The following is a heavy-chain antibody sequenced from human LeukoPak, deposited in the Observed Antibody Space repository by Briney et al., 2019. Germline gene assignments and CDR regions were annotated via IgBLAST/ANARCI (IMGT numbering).Heavy chain of an antibody. D-gene: IGHD6-13*01. J-gene: IGHJ4*02. CDR2: IYYSGST. Sequence: PSETLSLTCTVSGGSISSYYWSWIRQPPGKGLEWIGYIYYSGSTNYNPSLKSRVTVSVDTSKNQFSLKLSSVTAADTAVYYCARLPPYSSSWHFDYWGQGTLVTVSS. CDR1: GGSISSYY. V-gene: IGHV4-59*12. CDR3: ARLPPYSSSWHFDY.